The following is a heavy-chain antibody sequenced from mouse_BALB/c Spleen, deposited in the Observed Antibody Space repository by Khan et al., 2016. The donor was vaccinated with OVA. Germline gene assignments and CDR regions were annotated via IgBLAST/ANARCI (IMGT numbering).Heavy chain of an antibody. Sequence: VQLQQSGAERAKPGASVKMSCKASGYTFTTYWMHWVKQRPGQGLEWIGYINPTSGYTDYNEKFKDRATLSADKSSSTAYMQLSSLTSEDSAVYYYTRDRIDYWGQGTTLTVSS. CDR1: GYTFTTYW. J-gene: IGHJ2*01. CDR2: INPTSGYT. V-gene: IGHV1-7*01. CDR3: TRDRIDY.